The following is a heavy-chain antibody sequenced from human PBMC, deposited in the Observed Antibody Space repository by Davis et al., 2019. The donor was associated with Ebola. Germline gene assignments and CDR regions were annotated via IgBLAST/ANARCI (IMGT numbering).Heavy chain of an antibody. CDR1: GFTFSSYD. V-gene: IGHV3-13*01. J-gene: IGHJ6*02. CDR3: ARVLPVFGVVGNYYYGMDV. Sequence: ESLKISCAASGFTFSSYDMHWVRQATGKGLEWVSAIGTAGDTYYPGSVKGRFTISRENAKNSLYLQMNSLRAEDTAVYYCARVLPVFGVVGNYYYGMDVWGQGTTVTVSS. CDR2: IGTAGDT. D-gene: IGHD3-3*01.